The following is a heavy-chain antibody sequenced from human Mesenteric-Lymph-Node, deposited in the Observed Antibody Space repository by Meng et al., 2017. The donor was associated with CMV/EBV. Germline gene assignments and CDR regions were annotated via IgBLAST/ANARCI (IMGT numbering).Heavy chain of an antibody. V-gene: IGHV3-23*01. J-gene: IGHJ3*01. CDR2: ISGSGGIT. CDR1: GFTFSTYA. CDR3: ARFSLMGGYLSGDAFDV. Sequence: GESLKISCAASGFTFSTYAMTWVRQAPGKGLEWVSSISGSGGITYYADSVKGRFTISRDNSRNTMYLQMNSLRTENTAVYYCARFSLMGGYLSGDAFDVWGQGAMVTVSS. D-gene: IGHD3-16*01.